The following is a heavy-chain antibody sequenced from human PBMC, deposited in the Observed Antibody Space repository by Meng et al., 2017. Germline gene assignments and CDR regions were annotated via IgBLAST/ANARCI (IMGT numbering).Heavy chain of an antibody. J-gene: IGHJ1*01. CDR1: GGSISSSIND. D-gene: IGHD6-13*01. CDR3: ARDGIAAAGTGRSYFQH. V-gene: IGHV4-39*07. CDR2: MYYSVST. Sequence: ESGQGLGKPLVSLSLTCTVSGGSISSSINDWGWYRQPPGKGLEWVGSMYYSVSTYDNPSHKSRVTISVDTSKNQFSLKLSSVTAADTAVYYCARDGIAAAGTGRSYFQHWGQGTLVTVSS.